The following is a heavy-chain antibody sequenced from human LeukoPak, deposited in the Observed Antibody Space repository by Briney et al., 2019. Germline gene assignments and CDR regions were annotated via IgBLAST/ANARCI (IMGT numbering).Heavy chain of an antibody. V-gene: IGHV1-18*01. J-gene: IGHJ3*02. Sequence: ASVKVSCKASGYTFTSYGISWVRQAPGQGLEWMGWISAYNGNTHYAQKLQGRVTMTTDTSTSTVYMELRSLRSDDTAVYYCARDLNGKADSLAFDIWGQGTMVTVSS. D-gene: IGHD3-16*02. CDR3: ARDLNGKADSLAFDI. CDR1: GYTFTSYG. CDR2: ISAYNGNT.